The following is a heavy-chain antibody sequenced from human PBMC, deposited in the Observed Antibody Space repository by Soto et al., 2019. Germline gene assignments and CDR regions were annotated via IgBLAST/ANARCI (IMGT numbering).Heavy chain of an antibody. J-gene: IGHJ5*02. V-gene: IGHV3-15*01. D-gene: IGHD6-19*01. CDR2: IKSKFAGGTT. CDR1: GFTFSRAW. Sequence: EVQLVESGGGLVEPGGSLRLSCAASGFTFSRAWMNWVRQAPGKGPEWVGRIKSKFAGGTTDYAAPVEGRFTISRDDSKNTLYRLLNNLKTEDTGVYYCTTYKKGWSWGQGTLVTVSS. CDR3: TTYKKGWS.